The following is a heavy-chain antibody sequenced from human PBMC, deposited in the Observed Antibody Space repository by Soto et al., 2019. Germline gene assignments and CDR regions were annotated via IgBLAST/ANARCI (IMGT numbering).Heavy chain of an antibody. J-gene: IGHJ4*02. CDR3: ARDLSFPNDY. CDR1: GFTFSSYG. V-gene: IGHV3-33*01. CDR2: IWYDGSNK. Sequence: QVQLVESGGGVVQPGRSLRLSCAASGFTFSSYGMHWVRQAPGKGLEWVAVIWYDGSNKYYADSVKGRFTISRDNSKNTLYLQMNSLRAEDTAVNYCARDLSFPNDYWGQGTLVTVSS.